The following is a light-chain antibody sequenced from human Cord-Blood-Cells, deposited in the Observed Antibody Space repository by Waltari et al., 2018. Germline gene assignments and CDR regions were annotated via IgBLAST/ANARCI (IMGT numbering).Light chain of an antibody. J-gene: IGLJ2*01. Sequence: QSALTQPASVSGSPGQSITISCTGTSSDVGGYNYVSWYQQHPGKAPKLMIYDVSNRSSGVSNRFSGSKSGNTASLTISRLQAEDEADYYCSSYTSSSTVFGGGTKLTVL. CDR2: DVS. CDR3: SSYTSSSTV. V-gene: IGLV2-14*01. CDR1: SSDVGGYNY.